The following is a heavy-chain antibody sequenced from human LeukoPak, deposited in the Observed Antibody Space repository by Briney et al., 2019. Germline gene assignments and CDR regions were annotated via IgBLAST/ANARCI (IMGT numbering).Heavy chain of an antibody. CDR3: ARHGIEVSGKYCFDL. D-gene: IGHD6-19*01. J-gene: IGHJ4*02. V-gene: IGHV3-53*01. Sequence: GASVRLSCAASEFIVSGYYMSWVRQVPGKGLEWVSILSVDGSTQYIGSVKGRFSISSDNSKNTLYLQMNSLRVDDTAMYYCARHGIEVSGKYCFDLWGQGTLVTVSS. CDR2: LSVDGST. CDR1: EFIVSGYY.